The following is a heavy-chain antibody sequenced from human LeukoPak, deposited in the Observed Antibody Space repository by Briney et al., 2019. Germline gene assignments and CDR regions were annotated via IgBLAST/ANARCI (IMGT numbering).Heavy chain of an antibody. J-gene: IGHJ5*02. CDR2: IYHSGST. Sequence: SETLSLTCTVSGYSISSGYYWGWIRQPPGKGLEWIGSIYHSGSTYYNPSLKSRVTISVDTSKNQFSLKLSSVTAADTAVYYCAREIKITMIAGDWFDPWGQGTLVTVSS. V-gene: IGHV4-38-2*02. CDR1: GYSISSGYY. D-gene: IGHD3-22*01. CDR3: AREIKITMIAGDWFDP.